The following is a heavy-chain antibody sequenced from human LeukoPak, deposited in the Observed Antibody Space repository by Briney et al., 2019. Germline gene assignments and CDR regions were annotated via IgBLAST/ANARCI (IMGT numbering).Heavy chain of an antibody. J-gene: IGHJ4*02. CDR2: IWYDGSNK. CDR1: GFTFSSYG. CDR3: AREHGGWKIYYFDY. V-gene: IGHV3-33*01. D-gene: IGHD3-16*01. Sequence: GGSLRLSCAASGFTFSSYGMHWVRQAPGKGLEWVAVIWYDGSNKYYADSVKGRFTISRGNSKNTLYLQMNSLRAEDTAVYYCAREHGGWKIYYFDYWGQGTLVTVSS.